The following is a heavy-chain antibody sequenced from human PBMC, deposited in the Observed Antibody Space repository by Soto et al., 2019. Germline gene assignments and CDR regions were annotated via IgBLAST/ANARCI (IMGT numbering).Heavy chain of an antibody. CDR3: ARDNGYSYGYTLDH. Sequence: PSETMSLTCAVSGGSISSSNWWSWVRQPPGKGLEWIGEIYHSGSTNYNPSLKSRVTISVDKSKNQFSLKLSSVTAADTAVYYCARDNGYSYGYTLDHWGQGTLVTVPQ. V-gene: IGHV4-4*02. CDR2: IYHSGST. J-gene: IGHJ4*02. CDR1: GGSISSSNW. D-gene: IGHD5-18*01.